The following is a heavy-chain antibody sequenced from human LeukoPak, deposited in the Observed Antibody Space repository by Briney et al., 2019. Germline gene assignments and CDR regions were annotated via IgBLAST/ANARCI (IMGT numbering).Heavy chain of an antibody. CDR2: IYYSGST. CDR3: AARGDSSGWSLYYYYGMDV. D-gene: IGHD6-19*01. J-gene: IGHJ6*02. CDR1: GGSISSGGYY. V-gene: IGHV4-31*03. Sequence: SQTLSLTCTVSGGSISSGGYYWSWIRQHPGKGLEWIGYIYYSGSTYYNPSLRSRVTISVDTSKNQFSLKLSSVTAADTAMYYCAARGDSSGWSLYYYYGMDVWGQGTTVTVSS.